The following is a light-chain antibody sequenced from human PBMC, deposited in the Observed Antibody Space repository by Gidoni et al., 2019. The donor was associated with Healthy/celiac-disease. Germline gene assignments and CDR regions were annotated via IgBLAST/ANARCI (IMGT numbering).Light chain of an antibody. V-gene: IGKV3-15*01. J-gene: IGKJ5*01. CDR1: QSVSSN. CDR3: QQYNNWPLT. CDR2: GAS. Sequence: EIVMTQSPATLSVSPGERATLSCRASQSVSSNLAWYQQKPGQAPRLLIYGASTRATGIPARFSGSGSGTEFTLTISSLQSEDFAVYYCQQYNNWPLTFGQGTRLEIE.